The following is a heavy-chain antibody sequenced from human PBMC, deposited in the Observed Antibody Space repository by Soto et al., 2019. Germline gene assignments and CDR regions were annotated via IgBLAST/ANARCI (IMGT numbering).Heavy chain of an antibody. CDR1: GYSYTNYW. CDR3: ARTIASGWRDAFDI. V-gene: IGHV5-51*07. Sequence: RASQKSSCEGCGYSYTNYWIGWVHQKHGKGLEWMGIIYPGDSDTRYSPSFQGQVTISADKSIATAYLQWSSLKASDTAMYYCARTIASGWRDAFDIWGLGTMVTVSS. J-gene: IGHJ3*02. D-gene: IGHD6-19*01. CDR2: IYPGDSDT.